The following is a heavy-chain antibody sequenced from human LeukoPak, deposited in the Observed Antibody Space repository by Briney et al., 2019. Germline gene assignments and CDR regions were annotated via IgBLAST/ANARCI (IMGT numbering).Heavy chain of an antibody. CDR2: ISGSGGST. CDR3: AKDVRYCSGGSCYPYYFDY. CDR1: GFTFSSYA. V-gene: IGHV3-23*01. D-gene: IGHD2-15*01. Sequence: GGSLRLSCAAPGFTFSSYAMSWVRQAPGKGLEWVSAISGSGGSTYYADSVKGRFTISRDNSKNTLYLQMNSLRAEDTAVYYCAKDVRYCSGGSCYPYYFDYWGQGTLVTVSS. J-gene: IGHJ4*02.